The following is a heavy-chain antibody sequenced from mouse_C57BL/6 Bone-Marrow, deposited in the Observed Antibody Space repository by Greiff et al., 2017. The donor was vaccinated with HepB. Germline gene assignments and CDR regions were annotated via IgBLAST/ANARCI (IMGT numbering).Heavy chain of an antibody. CDR3: VREGSHNGAGALDF. V-gene: IGHV10-3*01. CDR1: GFTFNTYA. CDR2: IRSKSSNYAT. J-gene: IGHJ1*03. D-gene: IGHD3-3*01. Sequence: EVQLVESGGGLVQPKGSLKLSCAASGFTFNTYAMHWVRQAPGKGLEWVARIRSKSSNYATYYADSVKDRFTISRDDSPSMLYLQMNNLKTEDTAMYYCVREGSHNGAGALDFWGTGTTVTVSS.